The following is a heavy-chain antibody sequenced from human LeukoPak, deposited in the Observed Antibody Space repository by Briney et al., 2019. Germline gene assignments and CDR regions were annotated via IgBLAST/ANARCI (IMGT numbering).Heavy chain of an antibody. CDR3: ARAVGRLDEEYSDY. Sequence: ASVKVSCKTSGYIFNSYSITWVRQAPGQGLEWMGWIHPYNGRTNYLQKLQGRVTMTTDTSTSTAYMEIRSLRSDDMAIYYCARAVGRLDEEYSDYWGQGTLVTVSS. V-gene: IGHV1-18*03. CDR2: IHPYNGRT. J-gene: IGHJ4*02. D-gene: IGHD6-25*01. CDR1: GYIFNSYS.